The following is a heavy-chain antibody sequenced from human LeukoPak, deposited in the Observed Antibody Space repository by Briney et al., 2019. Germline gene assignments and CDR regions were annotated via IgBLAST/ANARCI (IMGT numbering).Heavy chain of an antibody. V-gene: IGHV3-23*01. CDR1: GFTFSNYA. J-gene: IGHJ5*02. CDR2: ISRSGGST. D-gene: IGHD6-13*01. CDR3: AKVSRFSSSWMYNWFDP. Sequence: PGGSLRLSCAASGFTFSNYAMSWVRQAPGKGLEWVSAISRSGGSTYYADYVKGRFTISRDNSKNTLYLQMNSLRAEDTAVYYCAKVSRFSSSWMYNWFDPWGQGTLVTVSS.